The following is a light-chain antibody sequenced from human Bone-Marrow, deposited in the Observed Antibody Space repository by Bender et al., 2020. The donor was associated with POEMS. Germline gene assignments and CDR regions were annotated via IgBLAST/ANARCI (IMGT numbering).Light chain of an antibody. J-gene: IGLJ1*01. Sequence: QSALTQPASVSGSPGQSVTISCSVTNSDIGNFNLVYWYQQHPGKAPKLIIYEVTRRPSGISNRFSASKSGSTASLTISGLEADDEADYYCCSYSISGTLVGTGTMLTVL. CDR1: NSDIGNFNL. CDR2: EVT. V-gene: IGLV2-23*02. CDR3: CSYSISGTL.